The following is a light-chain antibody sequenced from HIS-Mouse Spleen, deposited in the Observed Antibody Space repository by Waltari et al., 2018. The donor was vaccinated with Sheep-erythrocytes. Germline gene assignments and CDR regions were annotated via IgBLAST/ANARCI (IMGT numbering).Light chain of an antibody. J-gene: IGLJ3*02. Sequence: QSALTQPASVSGSPGQSITISCTGTRSDGGGYNLVSWYQQHPGKAPKLMIYEGSKWPSGVSNRFSGSKSGNTASLTISGLQAEDEADYYCCSYAGSSTPWVFGGGTKLTVL. V-gene: IGLV2-23*01. CDR3: CSYAGSSTPWV. CDR2: EGS. CDR1: RSDGGGYNL.